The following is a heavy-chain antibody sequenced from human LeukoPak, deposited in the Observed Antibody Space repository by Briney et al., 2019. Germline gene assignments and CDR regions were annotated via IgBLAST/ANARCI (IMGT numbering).Heavy chain of an antibody. CDR1: GGSFSGYY. CDR3: AKLGGRLNYDFWSGYGYYFDY. Sequence: PSETLSLTCAVYGGSFSGYYWSWVRQAPGKGLEWVSAISGSGGSTYYADSVKGRFTISRDNSKNTLYLQMNSLRAEDTAVYYCAKLGGRLNYDFWSGYGYYFDYWGQGTLVTVSS. V-gene: IGHV3-23*01. J-gene: IGHJ4*02. D-gene: IGHD3-3*01. CDR2: ISGSGGST.